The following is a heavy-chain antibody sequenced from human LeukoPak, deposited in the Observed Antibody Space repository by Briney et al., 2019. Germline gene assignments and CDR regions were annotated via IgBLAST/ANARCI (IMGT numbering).Heavy chain of an antibody. CDR1: GFNFIDYS. CDR3: ARDHRYAFDN. CDR2: IGISSGNT. J-gene: IGHJ4*01. Sequence: GGSLRLSCAASGFNFIDYSMNWVRQAPGKGLEWISYIGISSGNTKYADSVKGRFTISRDKARNSLYLQMNSLQVEDTAMYYCARDHRYAFDNWGHGTLVTVSS. D-gene: IGHD5-12*01. V-gene: IGHV3-48*01.